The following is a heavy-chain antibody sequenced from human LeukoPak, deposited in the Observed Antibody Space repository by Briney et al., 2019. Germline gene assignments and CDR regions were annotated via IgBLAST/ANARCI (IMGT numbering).Heavy chain of an antibody. CDR2: MNPNSGNT. V-gene: IGHV1-8*01. Sequence: GASVKVSCKASGNTFTSYDINWVRQATGRGLEWMGWMNPNSGNTGYAQKFQGRVTMTRNTSISTAYMDLSSLRSEDTAVYYCARGYCSSTSCYSKYYYHGMDVWGQGTTVTVSS. J-gene: IGHJ6*02. CDR1: GNTFTSYD. D-gene: IGHD2-2*01. CDR3: ARGYCSSTSCYSKYYYHGMDV.